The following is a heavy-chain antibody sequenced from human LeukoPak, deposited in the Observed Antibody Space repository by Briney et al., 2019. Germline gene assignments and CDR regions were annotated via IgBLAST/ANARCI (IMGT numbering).Heavy chain of an antibody. CDR1: GFTFSSYA. J-gene: IGHJ6*03. CDR2: ISGSGGSA. Sequence: PGGSLRLSCAASGFTFSSYAMSWVRQAPGKGLEWVSAISGSGGSAYYADSVKGRFTISRDNPKNTLYLQMNSLRAEDTAVYYCAAHTRNYYYYYYMDVWGKGTTVTVSS. V-gene: IGHV3-23*01. D-gene: IGHD1-1*01. CDR3: AAHTRNYYYYYYMDV.